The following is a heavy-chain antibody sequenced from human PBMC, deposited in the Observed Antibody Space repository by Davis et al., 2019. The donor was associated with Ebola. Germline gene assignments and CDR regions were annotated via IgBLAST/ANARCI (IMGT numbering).Heavy chain of an antibody. D-gene: IGHD4-17*01. CDR3: ARDGDYGDYFDY. Sequence: AASVKVSCKASGYTFTSYGISWVRQAPGQGLEWMGWISAYNGNTNYARKLQGRVTMTIDTSTSTAYMELRSLRSDDTAVYYCARDGDYGDYFDYWGQGTLVTVSS. CDR2: ISAYNGNT. V-gene: IGHV1-18*01. CDR1: GYTFTSYG. J-gene: IGHJ4*02.